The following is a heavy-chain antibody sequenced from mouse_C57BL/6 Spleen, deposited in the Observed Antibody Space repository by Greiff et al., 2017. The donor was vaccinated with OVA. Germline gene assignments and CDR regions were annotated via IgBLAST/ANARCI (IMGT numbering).Heavy chain of an antibody. CDR3: TTSYGSTAWFAY. J-gene: IGHJ3*01. CDR2: IDPEDGDT. V-gene: IGHV14-1*01. D-gene: IGHD1-1*01. Sequence: EVQLQQSGAELVRPGASVKLSCTASGFNIKDYYMHWVKQRPEQGLEWIGRIDPEDGDTEYAPKFQGKATMTADTSSNTAYLQLSSLTSEDTAVYYCTTSYGSTAWFAYWGQGTLVTVSA. CDR1: GFNIKDYY.